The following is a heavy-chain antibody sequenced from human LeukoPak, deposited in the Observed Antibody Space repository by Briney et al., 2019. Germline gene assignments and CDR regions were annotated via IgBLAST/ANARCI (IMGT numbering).Heavy chain of an antibody. Sequence: GRSLRLSCTALGFTFGDYAMSWVRQAPGKGLEGVGFIRSEGHGGTPEYATSVKGRFTISRDDSKSIAYLQMNSLKTEDTAMYYCTRDSYSVDSGYFEFDYWGQGTLVTVSS. V-gene: IGHV3-49*04. J-gene: IGHJ4*02. CDR3: TRDSYSVDSGYFEFDY. CDR1: GFTFGDYA. CDR2: IRSEGHGGTP. D-gene: IGHD3-22*01.